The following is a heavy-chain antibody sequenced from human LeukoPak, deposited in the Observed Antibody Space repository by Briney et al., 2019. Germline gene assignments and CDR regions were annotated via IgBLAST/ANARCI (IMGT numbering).Heavy chain of an antibody. D-gene: IGHD6-19*01. CDR3: ARGHSSGRDYYFDT. CDR1: GYTLATYS. CDR2: ISGYSGST. J-gene: IGHJ4*02. V-gene: IGHV1-18*01. Sequence: ASVKVSCKTSGYTLATYSINWGRQAPGQGLEWLGWISGYSGSTNYAQKLQGRVTMTTDTSTTTAYMELRSLKSDDTAVYYCARGHSSGRDYYFDTWGQGTLVTVSS.